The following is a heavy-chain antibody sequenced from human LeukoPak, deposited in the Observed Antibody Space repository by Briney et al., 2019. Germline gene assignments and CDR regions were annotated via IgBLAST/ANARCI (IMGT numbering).Heavy chain of an antibody. Sequence: QPGGSLRLSCAASGFTFSNYAMHWVRQAPGKGLEWVAVISYDGTNKYYADSVKGRFTISRDNSKNTLYLQMNSLRAEDTAVYYCAKDYTAMHPGLFDYWGQGTLVTVSS. J-gene: IGHJ4*02. CDR1: GFTFSNYA. CDR3: AKDYTAMHPGLFDY. D-gene: IGHD5-18*01. CDR2: ISYDGTNK. V-gene: IGHV3-30*04.